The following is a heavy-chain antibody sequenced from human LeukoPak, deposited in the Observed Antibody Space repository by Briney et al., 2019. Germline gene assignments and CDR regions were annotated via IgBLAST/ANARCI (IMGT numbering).Heavy chain of an antibody. CDR3: AKDLWSGETPFDNWFDP. D-gene: IGHD3-10*01. V-gene: IGHV3-23*01. J-gene: IGHJ5*02. CDR1: GFTFSSYA. CDR2: ISGSGGST. Sequence: GGSLRLSCAASGFTFSSYAMSWVRQAPGKGLEWVSAISGSGGSTYYADSVKGRFTISRDNSKNTLYLQMNSLRAEDTAVYYCAKDLWSGETPFDNWFDPWGQGTLVTVSS.